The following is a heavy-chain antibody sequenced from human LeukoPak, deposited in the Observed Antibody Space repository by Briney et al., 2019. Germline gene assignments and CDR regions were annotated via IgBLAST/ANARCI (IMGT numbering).Heavy chain of an antibody. D-gene: IGHD6-19*01. J-gene: IGHJ6*03. V-gene: IGHV4-39*07. CDR3: ARDFSSSSTVYYYYYMDV. CDR1: GGSINSRTYY. Sequence: PSETLSLTCTVSGGSINSRTYYWGWIRQPPGKGLEWIGTIYYSGTTYYNPSLKSRVTISLDTSKNQFSLRLSSVTAADTAIYYCARDFSSSSTVYYYYYMDVWGKGTTVTVSS. CDR2: IYYSGTT.